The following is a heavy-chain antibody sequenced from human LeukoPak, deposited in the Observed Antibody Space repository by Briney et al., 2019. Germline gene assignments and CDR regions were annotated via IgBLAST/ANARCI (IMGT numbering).Heavy chain of an antibody. D-gene: IGHD6-19*01. J-gene: IGHJ3*02. V-gene: IGHV1-46*01. CDR2: INPSGGST. Sequence: ASVKVSCKASGYTFTSHYIHWVRQAPGQGLQWMGIINPSGGSTSYAQNAQKFQGRVTMTEDTSTDTAYMELSSLRSEDTAVYYCATDLGPKYSSGWYSAFDIWGQGTMVTVSS. CDR1: GYTFTSHY. CDR3: ATDLGPKYSSGWYSAFDI.